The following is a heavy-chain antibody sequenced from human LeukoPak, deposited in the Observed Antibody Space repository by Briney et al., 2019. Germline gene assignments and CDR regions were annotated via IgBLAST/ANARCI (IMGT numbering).Heavy chain of an antibody. Sequence: PGRSLRLSCAASGFTFSSYGMHWVRQAPGKGLEWVAVIWYDGSNKYYADSVKGRFTISRDNSKNTLYLQMNSLKTEDTAVYYWAKEATDYVGGSYRPGPYAYWGQGTLVNVSS. CDR2: IWYDGSNK. D-gene: IGHD3-16*01. V-gene: IGHV3-33*06. CDR1: GFTFSSYG. CDR3: AKEATDYVGGSYRPGPYAY. J-gene: IGHJ4*02.